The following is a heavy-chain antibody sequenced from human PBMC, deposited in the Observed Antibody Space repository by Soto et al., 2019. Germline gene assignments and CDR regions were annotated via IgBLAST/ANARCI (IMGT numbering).Heavy chain of an antibody. D-gene: IGHD3-3*01. CDR3: ARDVAVFGFFLP. J-gene: IGHJ5*02. CDR1: GYTFTSYG. V-gene: IGHV1-18*01. CDR2: ISAYNGNT. Sequence: ASVKVSCKASGYTFTSYGISWVRQAPGQGLEWMGWISAYNGNTNYAQKLQGRVTMSTDTSTSTAYMELRSLRSDDTAVYYCARDVAVFGFFLPWGQGTLVTVSS.